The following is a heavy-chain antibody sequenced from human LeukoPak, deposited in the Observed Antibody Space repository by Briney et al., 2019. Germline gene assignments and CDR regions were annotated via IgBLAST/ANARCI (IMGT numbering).Heavy chain of an antibody. D-gene: IGHD3-10*01. Sequence: SQTLSLTCAIFGDSVSSCGAAWIWIRQSPSRGLEWLGRTYYRSKWYNDFAVSVRGRLTINPDTSKNQFSLQLNSVTPEDTAVYYCARGNYYYDTWGQGTLVTVSS. CDR2: TYYRSKWYN. CDR1: GDSVSSCGAA. J-gene: IGHJ4*02. CDR3: ARGNYYYDT. V-gene: IGHV6-1*01.